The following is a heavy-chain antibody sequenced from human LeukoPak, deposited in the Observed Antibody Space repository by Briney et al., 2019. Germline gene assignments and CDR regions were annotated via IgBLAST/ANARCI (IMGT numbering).Heavy chain of an antibody. V-gene: IGHV1-69*13. D-gene: IGHD4-17*01. Sequence: SVKVSCKASGYTFTSYYMHWVRQAPGQGLEWMGGIIPIFGTANYAQKFQGRVTITADESTSTAYMELSSLRSEDTAVYYCAHGDSQHYYYYGMDVWGQGTTVTVSS. CDR3: AHGDSQHYYYYGMDV. J-gene: IGHJ6*02. CDR1: GYTFTSYY. CDR2: IIPIFGTA.